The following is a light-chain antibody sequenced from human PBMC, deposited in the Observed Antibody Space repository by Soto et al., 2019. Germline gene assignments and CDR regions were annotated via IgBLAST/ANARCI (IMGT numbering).Light chain of an antibody. Sequence: EIVMTQSPATLSVSPGERATLSCRASQSISSNLAWYQQKPGQAPRLLINAASTRATGIPARFSGSGSGTEFALTISSLQSEDFAFYYCQQYNNWPPWTFGQGTKVEIK. CDR3: QQYNNWPPWT. CDR1: QSISSN. CDR2: AAS. V-gene: IGKV3-15*01. J-gene: IGKJ1*01.